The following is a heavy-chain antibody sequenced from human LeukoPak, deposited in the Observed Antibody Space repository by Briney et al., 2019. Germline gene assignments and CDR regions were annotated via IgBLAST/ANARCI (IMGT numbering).Heavy chain of an antibody. CDR1: GFTFSDYY. J-gene: IGHJ3*02. CDR3: ARDRVGATRYDAFDI. Sequence: PGGSLRLSCAASGFTFSDYYMNWVRQAPGKGLEWVSVIYSGGSTYYADSVKGRFTISRDNSKNTLYLQMNSLRAEDTAVYYCARDRVGATRYDAFDIWGQGTMVTVSS. CDR2: IYSGGST. D-gene: IGHD1-26*01. V-gene: IGHV3-66*02.